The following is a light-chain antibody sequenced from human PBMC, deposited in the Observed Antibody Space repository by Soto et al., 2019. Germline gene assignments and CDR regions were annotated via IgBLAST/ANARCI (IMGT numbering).Light chain of an antibody. CDR2: DAS. Sequence: DIQMTQSPSSLSASVGDRVTITCQASQNINNYLNWYQPKPGRAPKLLIYDASNSEAGVPSRLRGSGSGTDFTFTIRRLQPEDIATYYCQQYENLPTFGQGTRLEIK. V-gene: IGKV1-33*01. CDR1: QNINNY. CDR3: QQYENLPT. J-gene: IGKJ5*01.